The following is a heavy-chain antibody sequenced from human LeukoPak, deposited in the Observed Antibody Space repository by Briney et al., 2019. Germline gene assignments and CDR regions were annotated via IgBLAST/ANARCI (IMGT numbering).Heavy chain of an antibody. J-gene: IGHJ4*02. D-gene: IGHD3-10*01. Sequence: SETLSLTCAVSGGSISSGDYYWGWIRQPPGKGLEWIGYIYYSGSTYYNPSLKSRVTISVDASKNQFSLKLSSVTAADTAVYYCARDESSGSLLDYWGQGTLVTVSS. V-gene: IGHV4-30-4*01. CDR2: IYYSGST. CDR3: ARDESSGSLLDY. CDR1: GGSISSGDYY.